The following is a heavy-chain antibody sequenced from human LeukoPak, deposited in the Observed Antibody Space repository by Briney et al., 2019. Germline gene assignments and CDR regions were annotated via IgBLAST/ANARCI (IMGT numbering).Heavy chain of an antibody. CDR3: ATDRGAVTGFHDY. CDR1: GFIFSNYA. D-gene: IGHD4-11*01. Sequence: GGSLRLSCEACGFIFSNYATSGVREAPGGGLEGVSGINDSSENTRYADSVKGRFTISRDNSKSTLYLQMDSLKVEDTAVYYCATDRGAVTGFHDYWGQGTLVTVSS. CDR2: INDSSENT. V-gene: IGHV3-23*01. J-gene: IGHJ4*02.